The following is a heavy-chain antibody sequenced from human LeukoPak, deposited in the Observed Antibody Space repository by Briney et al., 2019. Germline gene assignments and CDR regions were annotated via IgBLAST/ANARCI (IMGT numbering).Heavy chain of an antibody. CDR3: ARDHPQRVGYSYGAFDY. CDR2: IYSGGST. Sequence: GGSLRLSCAASGFTVSSNYMRWVRQAPGKGLEWVSVIYSGGSTYYADSVKGRFTISRDNSKNTLYLQMNSLRAEDTAVYYCARDHPQRVGYSYGAFDYWGQGTLVTVSS. D-gene: IGHD5-18*01. CDR1: GFTVSSNY. J-gene: IGHJ4*02. V-gene: IGHV3-53*01.